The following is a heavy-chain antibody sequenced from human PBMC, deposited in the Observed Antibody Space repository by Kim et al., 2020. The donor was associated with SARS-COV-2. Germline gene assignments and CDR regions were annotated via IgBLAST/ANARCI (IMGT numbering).Heavy chain of an antibody. CDR3: ASMAEYDSSGEDFDY. J-gene: IGHJ4*02. V-gene: IGHV1-2*02. Sequence: QKFQGRVTMTRDTSISTAYMELSRLRSDDTAVYYCASMAEYDSSGEDFDYWGQGTLVTVSS. D-gene: IGHD3-22*01.